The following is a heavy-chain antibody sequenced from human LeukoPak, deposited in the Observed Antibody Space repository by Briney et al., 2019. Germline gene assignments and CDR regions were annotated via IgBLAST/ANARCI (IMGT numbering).Heavy chain of an antibody. J-gene: IGHJ3*02. Sequence: ASVKVSCKASGYTFTIYDISWVRQATGQGLEWMGWMNPISGNTGYTQNFQGRVTITRDTSITTAYMELNNLKSEDTAVYYCTRAPSGSMDRGVDAFDIWGQGTVVTVSS. D-gene: IGHD3-10*01. CDR3: TRAPSGSMDRGVDAFDI. CDR2: MNPISGNT. V-gene: IGHV1-8*03. CDR1: GYTFTIYD.